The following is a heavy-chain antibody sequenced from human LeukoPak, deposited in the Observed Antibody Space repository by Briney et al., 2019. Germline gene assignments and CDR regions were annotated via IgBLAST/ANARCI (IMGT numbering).Heavy chain of an antibody. J-gene: IGHJ4*01. CDR2: INPNSGGT. D-gene: IGHD5-12*01. CDR3: ARDRMVDIVATIDRAYYFDY. V-gene: IGHV1-2*02. Sequence: ASLKVSCKASGYIFTGHYMHWVRQAPGQGLEWMGWINPNSGGTNYAQKFQGRVTMTRDTSISTAYMELSRLRSDDTAVYYCARDRMVDIVATIDRAYYFDYWGQGTLVTVSS. CDR1: GYIFTGHY.